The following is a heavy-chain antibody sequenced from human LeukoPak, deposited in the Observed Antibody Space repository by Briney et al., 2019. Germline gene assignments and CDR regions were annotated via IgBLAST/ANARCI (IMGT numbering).Heavy chain of an antibody. CDR3: ARLFGGVTTFDY. CDR2: MKGDGSHI. J-gene: IGHJ4*02. Sequence: GGSLRLSCAASGFTFGNFWMSWVRQAPGRGLQWVASMKGDGSHIYYVDSVKGRFTISRDNARNSLFLQMNSLRAEDTAVYYCARLFGGVTTFDYWGQGALVTVSS. CDR1: GFTFGNFW. D-gene: IGHD2-8*02. V-gene: IGHV3-7*01.